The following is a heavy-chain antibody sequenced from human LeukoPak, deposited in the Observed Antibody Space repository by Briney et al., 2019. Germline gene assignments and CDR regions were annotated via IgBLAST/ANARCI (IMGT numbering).Heavy chain of an antibody. D-gene: IGHD5-12*01. CDR2: INPNNGGT. CDR1: GYTFTGYY. Sequence: ASVKVSCKASGYTFTGYYIHWVRQAPGQGLEWMRWINPNNGGTNYAQKFQGRVTMTRDTSISTAYMELNRRTSDDTAVYYCARDKYTGYATFDYWGQGTPVTVSS. J-gene: IGHJ4*02. V-gene: IGHV1-2*02. CDR3: ARDKYTGYATFDY.